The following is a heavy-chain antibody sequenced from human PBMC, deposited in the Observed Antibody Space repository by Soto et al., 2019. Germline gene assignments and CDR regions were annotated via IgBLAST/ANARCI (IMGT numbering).Heavy chain of an antibody. J-gene: IGHJ5*02. V-gene: IGHV4-59*08. CDR1: GGSISSYY. D-gene: IGHD3-16*01. CDR2: FHYSGST. CDR3: ARLGMIDWFDP. Sequence: SETLSLTCTVSGGSISSYYWSWIRQPPGKGLKWIGYFHYSGSTNYNPSLKSRVTISVDTSKNQFSLKLSSVTAADTAVYYCARLGMIDWFDPWGQGTLVTVSS.